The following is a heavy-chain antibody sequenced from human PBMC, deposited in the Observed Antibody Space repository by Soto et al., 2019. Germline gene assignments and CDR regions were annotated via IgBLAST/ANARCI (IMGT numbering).Heavy chain of an antibody. J-gene: IGHJ4*02. CDR1: VFPFGANA. V-gene: IGHV3-23*01. CDR3: ATEMGATQGPFDN. D-gene: IGHD1-26*01. CDR2: LSNTGRRT. Sequence: LRLSCVVSVFPFGANAMSWVRQAPGKGLEWVSGLSNTGRRTSYADSVRGRFNISRDNSENTVYLQMNSLRVEDTAVYYCATEMGATQGPFDNWGQGTLVTVSS.